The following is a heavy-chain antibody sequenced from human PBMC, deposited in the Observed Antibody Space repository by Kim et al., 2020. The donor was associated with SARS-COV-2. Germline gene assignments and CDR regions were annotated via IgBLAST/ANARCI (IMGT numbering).Heavy chain of an antibody. V-gene: IGHV3-23*01. Sequence: GGSLRLSCAASGFTFSNYAMSWVRQAPGKGLEWVSTISGSGDNPYYADSVKVRFTVSRDNSMNTLYLQMNSLRAEDTAVYYCAKGELLTYSGGYPRLDYWGQGTLVTVSS. CDR1: GFTFSNYA. D-gene: IGHD1-26*01. CDR3: AKGELLTYSGGYPRLDY. CDR2: ISGSGDNP. J-gene: IGHJ4*02.